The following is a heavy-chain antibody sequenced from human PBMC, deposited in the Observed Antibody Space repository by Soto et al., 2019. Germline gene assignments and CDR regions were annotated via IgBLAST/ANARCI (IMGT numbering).Heavy chain of an antibody. V-gene: IGHV3-23*01. Sequence: EVHLLESGGGLVQPGGSLRLSCAASGFTFSDYAMNWVRQAPGKGLEWVSGISGSGGDTYYADSVNGRFTISRDNSKNTWYLQMSSLRAEDTAVYLCAKGGCSGVSCGWFDPWGQGTLVTVSS. CDR2: ISGSGGDT. CDR1: GFTFSDYA. J-gene: IGHJ5*02. CDR3: AKGGCSGVSCGWFDP. D-gene: IGHD2-15*01.